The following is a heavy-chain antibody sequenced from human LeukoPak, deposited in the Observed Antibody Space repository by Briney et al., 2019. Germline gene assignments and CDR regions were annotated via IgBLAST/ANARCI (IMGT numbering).Heavy chain of an antibody. J-gene: IGHJ5*02. Sequence: GGSLRLSCAASGFTFRRYGMHWVRQAPGKGLEWVAVIWTDGDNKYYAESVKGRFTISRDDSENTLYLQMNSLRVEDTAVYFCVRDQVPAHGWFDPWGRGILVTVSS. CDR3: VRDQVPAHGWFDP. CDR1: GFTFRRYG. CDR2: IWTDGDNK. V-gene: IGHV3-33*01.